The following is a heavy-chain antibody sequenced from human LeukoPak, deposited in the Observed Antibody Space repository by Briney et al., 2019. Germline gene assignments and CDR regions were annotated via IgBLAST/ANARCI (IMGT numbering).Heavy chain of an antibody. CDR1: GGSFSGYY. V-gene: IGHV4-59*12. Sequence: PSETLSLTCAVYGGSFSGYYWNWIRQPPGKGLEWIGYIYYSGSTNYNPSLKSRVTISVDTSKNQLSLKLSSVTAADTAVYYCARESNYYGSGTGWFDPWGQGTLVTVSS. CDR2: IYYSGST. D-gene: IGHD3-10*01. CDR3: ARESNYYGSGTGWFDP. J-gene: IGHJ5*02.